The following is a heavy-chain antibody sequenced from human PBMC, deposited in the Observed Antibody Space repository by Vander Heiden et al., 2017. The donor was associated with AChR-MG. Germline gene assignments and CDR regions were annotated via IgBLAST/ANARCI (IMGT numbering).Heavy chain of an antibody. D-gene: IGHD3-22*01. V-gene: IGHV1-2*02. CDR3: AREVKHDSSGYYYVATPNYYYYGMDV. Sequence: QVQLVQSGAEVKKPGASVKVSCKASGYPFTGYYMTWVRQAPGQVLEWMGWINPNSGGTNYAQKFQGRVTMTRDTSISTAYMELSRLRSDDTAVYYCAREVKHDSSGYYYVATPNYYYYGMDVWGQGTTVTVSS. J-gene: IGHJ6*02. CDR2: INPNSGGT. CDR1: GYPFTGYY.